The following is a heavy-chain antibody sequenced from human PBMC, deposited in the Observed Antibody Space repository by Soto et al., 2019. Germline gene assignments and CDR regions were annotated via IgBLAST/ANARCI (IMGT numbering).Heavy chain of an antibody. D-gene: IGHD6-13*01. Sequence: PSETLSLSCAVSGGSISSSNWWSWVRQPPGKGLEWIGEIYHSGSTNYNPSLKSRVTISVDKSKNQFSLKLSSVTAADTAVYYCARDRVYSSTPMGYYHYGMAVWGQGTTVTVSS. V-gene: IGHV4-4*02. J-gene: IGHJ6*02. CDR3: ARDRVYSSTPMGYYHYGMAV. CDR1: GGSISSSNW. CDR2: IYHSGST.